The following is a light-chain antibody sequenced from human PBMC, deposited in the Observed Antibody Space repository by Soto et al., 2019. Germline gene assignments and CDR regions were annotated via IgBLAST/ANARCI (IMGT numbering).Light chain of an antibody. J-gene: IGLJ1*01. Sequence: QSALTQPASVSGSPGQSITISCTGTSSDVGGYNYVSWYQQHPGKAPKLMIYEVSNRPSGVSNRFSGSKSGNTASLTISGLRAEDEADYYCSSYTSSSTLGGVFGTGTKLTVL. CDR3: SSYTSSSTLGGV. CDR1: SSDVGGYNY. V-gene: IGLV2-14*01. CDR2: EVS.